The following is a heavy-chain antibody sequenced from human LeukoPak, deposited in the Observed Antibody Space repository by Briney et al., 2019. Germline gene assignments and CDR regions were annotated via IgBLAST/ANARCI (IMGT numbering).Heavy chain of an antibody. D-gene: IGHD3-10*01. V-gene: IGHV3-66*01. J-gene: IGHJ5*02. CDR1: GFTVSSNY. CDR2: IYSGGST. Sequence: PGWSLRLSCAASGFTVSSNYMSRVRQAPGKGLEWVSVIYSGGSTYYADSVKGRFTISRDNSKNTLYLQMNSLRAEDTAVYYCARDRSYYGSGSYYNAAFDPWGQGTLVTVSS. CDR3: ARDRSYYGSGSYYNAAFDP.